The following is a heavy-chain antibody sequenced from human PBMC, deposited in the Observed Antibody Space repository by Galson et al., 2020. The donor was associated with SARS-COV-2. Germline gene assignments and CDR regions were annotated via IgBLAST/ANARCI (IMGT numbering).Heavy chain of an antibody. CDR3: ARGYGDYYFDY. V-gene: IGHV3-53*01. CDR1: GFTVSTNY. J-gene: IGHJ4*02. CDR2: IYIGGST. D-gene: IGHD4-17*01. Sequence: GGSLRLSCAASGFTVSTNYMNWVRQAPGKGLEWVSVIYIGGSTYYTDSVKGRFTISRDSSKNTLYLQMNSLRAEDTAVYYCARGYGDYYFDYWGQGTLVTVSS.